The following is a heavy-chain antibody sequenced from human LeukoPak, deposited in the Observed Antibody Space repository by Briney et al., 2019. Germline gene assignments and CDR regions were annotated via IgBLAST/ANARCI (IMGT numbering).Heavy chain of an antibody. CDR2: FYRSGST. J-gene: IGHJ3*02. V-gene: IGHV4-38-2*01. D-gene: IGHD4-17*01. CDR1: GYSISSGYY. Sequence: SETLSLTCALSGYSISSGYYWGWIRQPPGKGLEWIGSFYRSGSTYTNPSLKSRVTISVDTSKNQFSLKLSSVTAADTAVYYCARPTTTVTIYDAFDIWGQGTTVTVSS. CDR3: ARPTTTVTIYDAFDI.